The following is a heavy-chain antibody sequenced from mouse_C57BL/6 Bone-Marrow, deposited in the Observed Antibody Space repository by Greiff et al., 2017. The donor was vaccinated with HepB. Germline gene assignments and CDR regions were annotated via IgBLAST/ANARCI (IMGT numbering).Heavy chain of an antibody. CDR1: GYAFTNYL. CDR3: ARRLDY. Sequence: QVQLQQSGAELVRPGTSVKVSCKASGYAFTNYLIEWVKQRPGQGLEWIGVINPGSGGTNYNEKFKGKATLTADKSSSTAYMQLSSLTSADSAVYFCARRLDYWGQGTSVTVSS. J-gene: IGHJ4*01. V-gene: IGHV1-54*01. CDR2: INPGSGGT.